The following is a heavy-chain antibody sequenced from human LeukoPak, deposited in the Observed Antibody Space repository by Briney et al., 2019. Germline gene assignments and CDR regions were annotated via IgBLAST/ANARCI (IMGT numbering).Heavy chain of an antibody. CDR1: GGSFSGYY. D-gene: IGHD3-22*01. Sequence: SETLSLTCAVYGGSFSGYYWSWIRQPPGKGLEWIGEINHSGSTNYNPSLKSRVTISVDTSKNQFSLKLSSVTAADTAVYYCARFKSDDGSGYYYYFDYWGQGTLVTVSS. J-gene: IGHJ4*02. V-gene: IGHV4-34*01. CDR3: ARFKSDDGSGYYYYFDY. CDR2: INHSGST.